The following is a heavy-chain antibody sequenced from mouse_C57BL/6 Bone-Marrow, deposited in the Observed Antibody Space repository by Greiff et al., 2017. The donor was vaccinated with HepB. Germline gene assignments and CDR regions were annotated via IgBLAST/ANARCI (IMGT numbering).Heavy chain of an antibody. Sequence: VQLVESGPGLVQPSQSLSITCTVSGFSLTSYGVHWVRQSPGKGLEWLGVIWSGGSTDYNAAFISRLSISKDNSKSQVFFKMNSLQADDTAIYYCARGGIYYGNFYAMDYWGQGTSVTVSS. CDR1: GFSLTSYG. CDR3: ARGGIYYGNFYAMDY. J-gene: IGHJ4*01. V-gene: IGHV2-2*01. CDR2: IWSGGST. D-gene: IGHD2-1*01.